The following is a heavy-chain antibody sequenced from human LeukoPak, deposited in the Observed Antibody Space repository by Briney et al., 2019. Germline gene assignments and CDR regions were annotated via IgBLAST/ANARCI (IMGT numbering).Heavy chain of an antibody. J-gene: IGHJ3*02. CDR2: INPNSGGT. CDR1: GYTFTGYY. CDR3: ARNIWFGESADAFDI. D-gene: IGHD3-10*01. Sequence: ASVKVSCKASGYTFTGYYMHWVRQAPGQGLEWLGWINPNSGGTNYAQKFQGRVTMTRDKSIRTAYMELSRLTSDDTAVYYCARNIWFGESADAFDIWGQGTMVTVSS. V-gene: IGHV1-2*02.